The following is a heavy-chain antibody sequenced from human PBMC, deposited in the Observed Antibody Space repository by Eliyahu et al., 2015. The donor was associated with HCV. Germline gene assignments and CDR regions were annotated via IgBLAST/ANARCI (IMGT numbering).Heavy chain of an antibody. CDR1: GFTVSSNY. CDR2: IYSGGST. Sequence: EVQLVESGGGLVQPGGSLRLSCAASGFTVSSNYMSWVRQAPGKGLGWVSVIYSGGSTYYADSVKGRFTISRDNSKNTLYLQMNSLRAEDTAVYYCARGRLNLRLADYWGQGTLVTVSS. J-gene: IGHJ4*02. D-gene: IGHD2-21*02. V-gene: IGHV3-66*01. CDR3: ARGRLNLRLADY.